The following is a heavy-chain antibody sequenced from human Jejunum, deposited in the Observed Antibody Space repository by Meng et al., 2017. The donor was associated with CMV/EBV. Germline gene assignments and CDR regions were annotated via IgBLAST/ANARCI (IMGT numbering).Heavy chain of an antibody. CDR2: SSTSGATT. CDR1: RNYG. Sequence: RNYGMNWVRQAPGQGLEWVSYSSTSGATTYYADSVKGRFIISRDNAKNSLFLEMNSLRVEDTGVYYCARGKYSSGWYGGENWFDSWGQGTLVTVSS. V-gene: IGHV3-48*03. D-gene: IGHD6-19*01. CDR3: ARGKYSSGWYGGENWFDS. J-gene: IGHJ5*01.